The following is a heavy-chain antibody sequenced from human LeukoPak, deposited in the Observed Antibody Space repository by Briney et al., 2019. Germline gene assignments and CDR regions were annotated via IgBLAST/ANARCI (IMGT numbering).Heavy chain of an antibody. Sequence: PGGSLRLSCEASGFTFSNVWMHWVRQAPGKGLAWVSYILSDGSMTNYADNVKGRFTISRDNSKNTLYLQMNSLRAEDTAVYYCARDGYGNNYMDVWGKGTTVTVSS. CDR1: GFTFSNVW. CDR2: ILSDGSMT. D-gene: IGHD1/OR15-1a*01. V-gene: IGHV3-74*01. J-gene: IGHJ6*03. CDR3: ARDGYGNNYMDV.